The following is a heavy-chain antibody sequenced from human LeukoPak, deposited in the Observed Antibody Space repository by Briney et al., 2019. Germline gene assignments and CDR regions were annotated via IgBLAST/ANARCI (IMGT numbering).Heavy chain of an antibody. J-gene: IGHJ4*02. CDR1: GFTFSRHG. D-gene: IGHD2-15*01. CDR3: ARTYCIGSSCPGVFEY. V-gene: IGHV3-30*03. CDR2: ISNDGSRK. Sequence: GGSLRLSCAPSGFTFSRHGMHWVRQAPGKGLEWVAIISNDGSRKYYAHSVEGRFTISRDNSKDTLYLQMNSLRAEDTAVYYCARTYCIGSSCPGVFEYWGQGTLVTVSS.